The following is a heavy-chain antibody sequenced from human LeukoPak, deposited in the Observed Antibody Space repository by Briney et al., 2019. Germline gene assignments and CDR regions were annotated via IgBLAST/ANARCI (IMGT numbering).Heavy chain of an antibody. CDR1: GYTFTNYY. Sequence: ASVKVSCKASGYTFTNYYMHWVRQAPGQELEYMGIINPSGGSTAYTQKFQGRVTMTGDTSTSTVYMELSSLRSEDTAIYYCALNPYDSSGLLKYWGQGTLVTVSS. D-gene: IGHD3-22*01. CDR2: INPSGGST. CDR3: ALNPYDSSGLLKY. V-gene: IGHV1-46*01. J-gene: IGHJ4*02.